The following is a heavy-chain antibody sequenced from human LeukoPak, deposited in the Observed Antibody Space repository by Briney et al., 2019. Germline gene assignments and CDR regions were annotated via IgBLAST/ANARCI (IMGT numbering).Heavy chain of an antibody. D-gene: IGHD3-10*01. CDR1: GGSISSGTYY. Sequence: SETLSLTCTVSGGSISSGTYYWSWIRQHPGKGLEWIGYIYYSGSTDYNPSLKSRVTMSVDKSKNQFSLNLTSVTAADTAVYYCARKKDITLPGSLGAFDIWGQGTMVTVSS. J-gene: IGHJ3*02. CDR2: IYYSGST. CDR3: ARKKDITLPGSLGAFDI. V-gene: IGHV4-31*03.